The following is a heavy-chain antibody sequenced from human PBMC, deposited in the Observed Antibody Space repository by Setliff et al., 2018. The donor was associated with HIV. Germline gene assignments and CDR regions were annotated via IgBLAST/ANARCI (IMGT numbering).Heavy chain of an antibody. CDR3: AKDRNRYSSGWYVY. D-gene: IGHD6-19*01. J-gene: IGHJ4*02. V-gene: IGHV3-23*01. CDR2: ISGSGHNS. Sequence: PGGSLRLSCIASGFTFQNFAMNWVRHFPGKGLEWVAAISGSGHNSTYSDSVKGRVTISRDNSNKTLHLQLTRLRVEDTAVYYCAKDRNRYSSGWYVYWGQGTLVTVSS. CDR1: GFTFQNFA.